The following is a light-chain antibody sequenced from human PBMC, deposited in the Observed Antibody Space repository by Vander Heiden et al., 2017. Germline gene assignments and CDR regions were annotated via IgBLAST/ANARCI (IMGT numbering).Light chain of an antibody. CDR3: AAWDDSLSGVV. Sequence: QSVLTQPPSASGPPGQRVTISCSGSSSNIGSNYVYWYQQLPGTAPKLLIYRNNQRPSGVPDRFSGSKSGTSASLAISGLRSEDEADYYCAAWDDSLSGVVFGGGTKLTVI. V-gene: IGLV1-47*01. CDR1: SSNIGSNY. J-gene: IGLJ2*01. CDR2: RNN.